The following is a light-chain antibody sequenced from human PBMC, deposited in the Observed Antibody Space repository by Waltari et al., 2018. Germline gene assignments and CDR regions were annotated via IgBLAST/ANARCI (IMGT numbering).Light chain of an antibody. CDR2: DVI. V-gene: IGLV2-14*03. J-gene: IGLJ2*01. CDR3: SSFTSSTTGI. CDR1: SSDSGAYEY. Sequence: SALTQPDSVSGSPGQSITISCSGISSDSGAYEYVSWYQQHPGKAPKVIIYDVINRPSGFSDRFSGSKSGSSASLTISGLQAEDEADYYCSSFTSSTTGIFGGGTKLTVL.